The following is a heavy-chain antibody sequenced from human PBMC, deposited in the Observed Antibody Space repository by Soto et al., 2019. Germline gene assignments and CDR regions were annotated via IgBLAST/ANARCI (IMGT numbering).Heavy chain of an antibody. CDR2: IDPSDSYA. V-gene: IGHV5-10-1*01. J-gene: IGHJ5*02. CDR3: GRVRVDKAEGWFDP. Sequence: GESLKISCKGSGYSFTTYWITWVLQLPGKGLEWMGRIDPSDSYANYSPSFQGHVTMSADKSISTAYLQWSSLKASDTAMYYCGRVRVDKAEGWFDPWGQGTLVTVSS. D-gene: IGHD5-12*01. CDR1: GYSFTTYW.